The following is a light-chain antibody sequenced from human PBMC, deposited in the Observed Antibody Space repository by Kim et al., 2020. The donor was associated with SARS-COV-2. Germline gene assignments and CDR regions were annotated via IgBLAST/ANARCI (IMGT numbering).Light chain of an antibody. V-gene: IGKV3-20*01. J-gene: IGKJ1*01. CDR1: QSVSSIY. Sequence: EIVLTQSPGTLSLSPGERATLSCRASQSVSSIYLAWYQQKPGQAPRLLIYGASSRATGIPDRFSGSGSGTDFTLTINRLEPEDFAVYYCQQYGSSPWTFGQGTKLEI. CDR3: QQYGSSPWT. CDR2: GAS.